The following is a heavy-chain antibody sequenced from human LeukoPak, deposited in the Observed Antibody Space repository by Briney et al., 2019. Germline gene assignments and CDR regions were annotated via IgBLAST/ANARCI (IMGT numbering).Heavy chain of an antibody. J-gene: IGHJ4*02. CDR1: GYTFTNYN. CDR2: IITYNGDT. V-gene: IGHV1-18*01. CDR3: ARRRSEEFDFDC. D-gene: IGHD6-19*01. Sequence: ASVKVSCKTSGYTFTNYNIIWVRQAPGQGLEWMGWIITYNGDTHYAQKLQGRVTMTTDTSTSTAYMELRSLRSDDTAVYYCARRRSEEFDFDCWGQGTLVTVSS.